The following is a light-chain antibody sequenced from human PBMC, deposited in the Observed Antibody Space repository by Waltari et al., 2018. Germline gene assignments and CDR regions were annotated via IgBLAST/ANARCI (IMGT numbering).Light chain of an antibody. CDR3: QKYGSLPAT. V-gene: IGKV3-20*01. CDR2: DAS. CDR1: QRVSRY. Sequence: EIVLTQSPGTLSLSTGERATLSCRVSQRVSRYLVWYQQKPGQAPRLLIYDASTRATGIPGRFSGSGSGTDFSLTISRLEPEDFAVYYCQKYGSLPATFGQGTKVEIK. J-gene: IGKJ1*01.